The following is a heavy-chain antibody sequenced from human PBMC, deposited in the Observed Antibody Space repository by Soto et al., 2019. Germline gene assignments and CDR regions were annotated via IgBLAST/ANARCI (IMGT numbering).Heavy chain of an antibody. V-gene: IGHV4-31*03. Sequence: QVQLQESGPGLVKPSQTLSLTCTVSGGSISSGGYYWSWIRQHPGKGLEWIGSIYYSGSTYYNPSLKSRVTISVDTSKNQFSLKLSSVTAADTAVYYCARDSHYGDYPSRYFDLWGRGTLVTVSS. J-gene: IGHJ2*01. CDR2: IYYSGST. CDR3: ARDSHYGDYPSRYFDL. D-gene: IGHD4-17*01. CDR1: GGSISSGGYY.